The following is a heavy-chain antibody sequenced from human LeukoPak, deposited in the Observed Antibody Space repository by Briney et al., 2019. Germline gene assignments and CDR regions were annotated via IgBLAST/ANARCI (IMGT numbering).Heavy chain of an antibody. CDR1: GFTFSSYA. CDR3: AKDVTVEEQWPNWFDP. J-gene: IGHJ5*02. Sequence: GGSLRLSCAASGFTFSSYAMSWVRQAPGKGLEWVSAISGSGGSTYYADSVKGRFTISRDNSKNTLYLQMNSLRAEGTAVYYCAKDVTVEEQWPNWFDPWGQGTLVTVSS. D-gene: IGHD6-19*01. CDR2: ISGSGGST. V-gene: IGHV3-23*01.